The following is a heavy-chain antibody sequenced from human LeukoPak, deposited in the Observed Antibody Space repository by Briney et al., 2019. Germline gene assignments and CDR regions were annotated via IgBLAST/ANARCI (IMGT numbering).Heavy chain of an antibody. V-gene: IGHV4-34*01. CDR3: ARITRYYDILTGYHYYFDY. CDR2: INHSGST. J-gene: IGHJ4*02. D-gene: IGHD3-9*01. Sequence: SETLSLTCAVYGGSFSGYYWSWIRQPPGKWLEWIGEINHSGSTNYNPSLKSRVTISVDTSKNQFSLKLSSVTAADTAVYYCARITRYYDILTGYHYYFDYWGQGTLVTVSS. CDR1: GGSFSGYY.